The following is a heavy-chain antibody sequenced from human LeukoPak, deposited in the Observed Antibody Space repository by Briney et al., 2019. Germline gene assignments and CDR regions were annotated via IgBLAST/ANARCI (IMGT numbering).Heavy chain of an antibody. CDR3: ARCIAVAGAFDY. D-gene: IGHD6-19*01. V-gene: IGHV4-59*01. CDR1: GGSISSYY. Sequence: SETLSLTCTVSGGSISSYYWSWIRQPPGKGLEWIGYIYYSGSTNYNPSLKSRVTISVDTSKNQFSLKLSSVTAADTAVYYCARCIAVAGAFDYWGQGTLVAVSS. J-gene: IGHJ4*02. CDR2: IYYSGST.